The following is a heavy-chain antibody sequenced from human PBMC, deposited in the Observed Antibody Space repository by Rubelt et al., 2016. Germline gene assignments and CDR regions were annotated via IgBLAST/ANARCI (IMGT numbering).Heavy chain of an antibody. V-gene: IGHV1-2*02. D-gene: IGHD5/OR15-5a*01. CDR1: GYSFTDYF. CDR3: ARDGRGVESVYDQLDY. J-gene: IGHJ4*02. CDR2: INPKDGAT. Sequence: GQLVQSGAKVKKPGASVKVSCKSSGYSFTDYFIHWVRQAPGQGLEWMGSINPKDGATKYAQRFQGRVTLTGDTAITTAYMELSGLRSDDRAVYYCARDGRGVESVYDQLDYWGRGTLVTVSS.